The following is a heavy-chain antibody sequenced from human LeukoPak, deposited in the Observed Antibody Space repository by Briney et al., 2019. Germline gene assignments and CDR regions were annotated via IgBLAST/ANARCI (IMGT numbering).Heavy chain of an antibody. J-gene: IGHJ3*02. CDR3: AKIQWPQVDAFDI. CDR2: IYHSGST. CDR1: GASISGSDW. Sequence: SETLSLTCAVSGASISGSDWWTWVRPPPGKGLEWIGEIYHSGSTNYNPSLKSRVTISVGKSKSHFSLKVTSVTAADTAVYYCAKIQWPQVDAFDIWGQGTMVTVSS. V-gene: IGHV4-4*02. D-gene: IGHD6-19*01.